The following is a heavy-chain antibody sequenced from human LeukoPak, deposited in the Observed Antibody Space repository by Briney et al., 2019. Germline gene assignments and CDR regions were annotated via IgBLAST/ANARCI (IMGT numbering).Heavy chain of an antibody. CDR2: ISGSGGST. V-gene: IGHV3-23*01. CDR1: GFTFSSYW. J-gene: IGHJ4*02. Sequence: PGGSLRLSCAASGFTFSSYWMSWVRQAPGKGLEWVSAISGSGGSTYYADSVKGRFTISRDNSKNTLYLQMNSLRAEDTAVYYCAKGGQWLVRREFDYWGQGTLVTVSS. CDR3: AKGGQWLVRREFDY. D-gene: IGHD6-19*01.